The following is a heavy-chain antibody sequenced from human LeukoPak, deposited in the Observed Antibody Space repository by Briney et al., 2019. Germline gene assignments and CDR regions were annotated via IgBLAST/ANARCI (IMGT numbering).Heavy chain of an antibody. CDR1: GYTFTSYG. Sequence: GASVKVSCKASGYTFTSYGISWVRQAPGQGLEWMGWISAYNGNTNYAQKLQGRVTMTTDTSTSTAYMELRSLRSDDTAVYYCARDREAVLMVYAGEFDYWGQGTLVTVSS. CDR3: ARDREAVLMVYAGEFDY. V-gene: IGHV1-18*01. CDR2: ISAYNGNT. D-gene: IGHD2-8*01. J-gene: IGHJ4*02.